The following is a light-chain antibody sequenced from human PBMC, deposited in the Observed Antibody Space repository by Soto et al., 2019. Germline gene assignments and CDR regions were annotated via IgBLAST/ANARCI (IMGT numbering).Light chain of an antibody. CDR1: RDYVGGYDY. CDR2: DVS. CDR3: SSYTTDSTRV. Sequence: QSVLAQPASVSGSPGQSITISCSGTRDYVGGYDYVSWYQQHPGQAPKVIIYDVSHRPSGVSSRFSASKSGNTASLTISGLQAEDEADYYCSSYTTDSTRVFGTGTKVTV. J-gene: IGLJ1*01. V-gene: IGLV2-14*03.